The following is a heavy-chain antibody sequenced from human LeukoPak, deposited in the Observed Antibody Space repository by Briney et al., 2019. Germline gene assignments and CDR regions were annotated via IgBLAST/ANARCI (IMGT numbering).Heavy chain of an antibody. Sequence: ASVKVSCKASGYIFSTYGISWVRQAPGQGLEWMGWISAYKGNTYYAQKLQGRVTMTTDTSTSTAYMELRSLRSDDTAIYYCASDLYYYGSGSYYDVFDVWGQGTMVTVSS. J-gene: IGHJ3*01. V-gene: IGHV1-18*01. D-gene: IGHD3-10*01. CDR2: ISAYKGNT. CDR3: ASDLYYYGSGSYYDVFDV. CDR1: GYIFSTYG.